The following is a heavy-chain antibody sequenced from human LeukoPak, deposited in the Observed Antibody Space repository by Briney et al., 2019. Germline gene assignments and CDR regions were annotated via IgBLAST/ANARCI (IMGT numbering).Heavy chain of an antibody. CDR1: GFTFSSYG. V-gene: IGHV3-23*01. Sequence: GGSLRLSCAASGFTFSSYGMSWVRQAPGKGLEWVSAISGSGGSTYYADSVKGRFTISRDNSKNTLYLQMNSLRAEDTAVYYCAKDVTYYYDSSGCPGRGYWGQGTLVTVSS. D-gene: IGHD3-22*01. CDR2: ISGSGGST. CDR3: AKDVTYYYDSSGCPGRGY. J-gene: IGHJ4*02.